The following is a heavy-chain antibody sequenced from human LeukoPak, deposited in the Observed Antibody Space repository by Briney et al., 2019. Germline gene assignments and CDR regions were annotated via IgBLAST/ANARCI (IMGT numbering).Heavy chain of an antibody. D-gene: IGHD4-23*01. Sequence: PSETLSLTCAVSGGSISSGGYSWSWIRQPPGKGLEWIGYIYHSGSTYYNPSLKSRVTISVDRSKNQFSLKLSSVSAADTAAYYCARVRGTVVKYYFDYWAREPWSPSPQ. CDR1: GGSISSGGYS. CDR3: ARVRGTVVKYYFDY. J-gene: IGHJ4*02. CDR2: IYHSGST. V-gene: IGHV4-30-2*01.